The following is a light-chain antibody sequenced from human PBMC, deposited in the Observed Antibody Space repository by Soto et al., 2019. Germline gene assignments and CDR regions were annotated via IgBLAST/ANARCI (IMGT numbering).Light chain of an antibody. J-gene: IGLJ2*01. Sequence: SYELTHPPSVSVAPGKTARITCGGNNNGSKSVHWYQQKPGQAPVLVIYYDSDRPSGIPERFSGSNSGNTATLTISRVEAGDEADYYCQVWDSSSEHVVFGGGTRLTVL. CDR3: QVWDSSSEHVV. CDR1: NNGSKS. V-gene: IGLV3-21*04. CDR2: YDS.